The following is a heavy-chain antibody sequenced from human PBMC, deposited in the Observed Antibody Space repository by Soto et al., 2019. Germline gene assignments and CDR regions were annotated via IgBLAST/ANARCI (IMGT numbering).Heavy chain of an antibody. J-gene: IGHJ3*02. CDR1: GHTFTSYY. Sequence: ASVKVSCKASGHTFTSYYMHWVRQAPGQGLEWMGIINPSGGSTSYAQKFQGRVTMTRDTSTSTVYMELSSLRSEDTAVYYCARDCSGGSCYWRAFYAFDIWGQGTMVTVSS. D-gene: IGHD2-15*01. V-gene: IGHV1-46*01. CDR2: INPSGGST. CDR3: ARDCSGGSCYWRAFYAFDI.